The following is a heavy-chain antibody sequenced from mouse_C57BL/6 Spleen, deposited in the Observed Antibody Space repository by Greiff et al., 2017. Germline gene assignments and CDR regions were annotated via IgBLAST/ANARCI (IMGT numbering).Heavy chain of an antibody. D-gene: IGHD3-3*01. CDR2: ISSGSSTI. J-gene: IGHJ2*01. V-gene: IGHV5-17*01. CDR3: ARGQEGYFDY. Sequence: EVNLVESGGGLVKPGGSLKLSCAASGFTFSDYGMHWVRQAPEKGLEWVAYISSGSSTIYYADTVKGRFTISRDNAKNTLFLQMTSLRSEDTAMYYCARGQEGYFDYWGQGTTLTVSS. CDR1: GFTFSDYG.